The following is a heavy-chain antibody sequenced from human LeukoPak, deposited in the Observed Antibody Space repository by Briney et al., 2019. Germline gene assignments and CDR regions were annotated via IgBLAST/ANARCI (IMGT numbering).Heavy chain of an antibody. D-gene: IGHD3-3*01. CDR3: ARDQRDFWSGYYPVYYYYGMDV. Sequence: ASVTVSCKASGYTFTSYDIHWVRQAPGQGLEWLGWMNPNSGNTGYAQKFQGRVTMTRNTSISTAYMELSSLRSEDTAVYYCARDQRDFWSGYYPVYYYYGMDVWGQGTTVTVSS. CDR1: GYTFTSYD. V-gene: IGHV1-8*01. CDR2: MNPNSGNT. J-gene: IGHJ6*02.